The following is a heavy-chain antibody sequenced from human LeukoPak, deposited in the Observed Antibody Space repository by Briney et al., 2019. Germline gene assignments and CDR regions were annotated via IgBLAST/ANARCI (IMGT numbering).Heavy chain of an antibody. CDR3: SRDGSGSGDV. J-gene: IGHJ4*02. CDR1: GFNFNIYG. D-gene: IGHD2-21*02. Sequence: KSGGSLRLSCAASGFNFNIYGMSWVRQAPGKGLEWVSSISSESTNIYYTDSVKGRFTIARDNAKNSLYLQMNSLIPEDTAVYYCSRDGSGSGDVWGQGTLVTVSS. V-gene: IGHV3-21*01. CDR2: ISSESTNI.